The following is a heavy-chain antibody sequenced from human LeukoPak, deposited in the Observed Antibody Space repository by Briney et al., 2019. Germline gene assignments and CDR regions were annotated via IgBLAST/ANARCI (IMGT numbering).Heavy chain of an antibody. Sequence: GGSLRLSCAASGFTFSSYSMRWVRQAPGKGLEWVAVISYDGSNKYYADSVKGRFTISRDNSKNTLYLQMNSLRAEDTAVYYCAKDLFSYSSGSNEVYWGQGTLVTVSS. J-gene: IGHJ4*02. CDR3: AKDLFSYSSGSNEVY. CDR2: ISYDGSNK. D-gene: IGHD6-19*01. V-gene: IGHV3-30*18. CDR1: GFTFSSYS.